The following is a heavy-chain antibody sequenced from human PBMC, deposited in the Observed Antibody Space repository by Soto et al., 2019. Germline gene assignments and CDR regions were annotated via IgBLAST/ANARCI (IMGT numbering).Heavy chain of an antibody. D-gene: IGHD3-10*01. CDR2: INAGNGNT. CDR1: GYTFTSYA. V-gene: IGHV1-3*01. CDR3: ARDLRFGRQHYYYGMDV. Sequence: ASVKVSCKASGYTFTSYAMHWVRQAPGQRLEWMGWINAGNGNTKYSQKFQGRVTITRDTSASTAYMELSSLRSEDTAVYYCARDLRFGRQHYYYGMDVWGQGTTVTVSS. J-gene: IGHJ6*02.